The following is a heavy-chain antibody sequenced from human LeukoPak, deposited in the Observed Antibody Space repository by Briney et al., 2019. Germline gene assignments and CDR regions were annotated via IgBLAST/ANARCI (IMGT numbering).Heavy chain of an antibody. CDR2: INPNSGGT. D-gene: IGHD2-2*01. CDR3: ARSCSSTSCYYYYYYYMDV. Sequence: ASVKVSCKDSGYTFTGYYMHWVRQAPGQGLEWMGWINPNSGGTNYAQKFQGRVTMTRDTSISTAYMELSRLRSDDTAVYYCARSCSSTSCYYYYYYYMDVWGKGTTVTVSS. J-gene: IGHJ6*03. V-gene: IGHV1-2*02. CDR1: GYTFTGYY.